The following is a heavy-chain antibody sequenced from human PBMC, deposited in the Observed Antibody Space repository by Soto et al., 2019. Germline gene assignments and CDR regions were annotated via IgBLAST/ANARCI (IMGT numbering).Heavy chain of an antibody. D-gene: IGHD6-13*01. Sequence: SETLSLTCTVSGGSISSYYWSWIRQPPGKGLEWIGYIYYSGSTNYNPSLKSRVTISVDTSKNQFSLKLSSVTAADTAVYYCARVVSAAAGSGTLTYYFDYWGQGTLVTVSS. CDR2: IYYSGST. J-gene: IGHJ4*02. CDR3: ARVVSAAAGSGTLTYYFDY. V-gene: IGHV4-59*01. CDR1: GGSISSYY.